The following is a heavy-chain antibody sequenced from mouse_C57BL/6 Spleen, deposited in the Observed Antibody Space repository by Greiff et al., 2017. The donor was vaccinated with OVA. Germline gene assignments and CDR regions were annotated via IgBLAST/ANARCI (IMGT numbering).Heavy chain of an antibody. CDR3: ARGFITTVVATDY. V-gene: IGHV1-7*01. D-gene: IGHD1-1*01. J-gene: IGHJ2*01. CDR2: INPSSGYT. Sequence: QVQLQQPGAELAKPGASVKLSCKASGYTFTSYWMHWVKQRPGQGLEWIGYINPSSGYTKYNQKFKDKATLTADKSSSTAYMQLSSLTYEDSAVYYCARGFITTVVATDYWGQGTTLTVSS. CDR1: GYTFTSYW.